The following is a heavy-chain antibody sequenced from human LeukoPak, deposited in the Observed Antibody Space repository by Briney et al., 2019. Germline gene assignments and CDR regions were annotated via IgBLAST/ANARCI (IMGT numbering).Heavy chain of an antibody. Sequence: PGGSRRLSCAASGFTFDDYGMSWVRQAPGKGLEWVSGINWNGGSTGYADSVKGRFTISRDNSKNSLYLQMKRLRAEDTALYYCARRGYHDYSGFDYWGQGTLVTVSS. CDR1: GFTFDDYG. V-gene: IGHV3-20*04. D-gene: IGHD1-26*01. CDR2: INWNGGST. J-gene: IGHJ4*02. CDR3: ARRGYHDYSGFDY.